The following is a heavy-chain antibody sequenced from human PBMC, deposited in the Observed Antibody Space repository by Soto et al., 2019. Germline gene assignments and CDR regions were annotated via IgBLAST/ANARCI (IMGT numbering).Heavy chain of an antibody. Sequence: GGSLRLCCAASGFTFSSYWMSWVRQAPGKGLEWVANIKQDGSEKYYVDSVKGRFTISRDNAKNSLYLQMNSLRAEDSAVYYCARGYLYDSSGYYYFDYWGQGTLVTVSS. CDR3: ARGYLYDSSGYYYFDY. D-gene: IGHD3-22*01. J-gene: IGHJ4*02. CDR1: GFTFSSYW. V-gene: IGHV3-7*01. CDR2: IKQDGSEK.